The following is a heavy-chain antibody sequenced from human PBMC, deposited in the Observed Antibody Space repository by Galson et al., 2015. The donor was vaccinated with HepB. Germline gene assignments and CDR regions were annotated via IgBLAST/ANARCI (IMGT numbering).Heavy chain of an antibody. CDR3: ARGSYYLATLGWVDP. Sequence: SLRLSCAASGFTFSSYAMHWVRQAPGKGLEWVAVISYDGSNKYYADSVKGRFTISRDNSKNTLYLQMNSLIAEDTAVYYCARGSYYLATLGWVDPWGQGTLVTVSS. J-gene: IGHJ5*02. CDR2: ISYDGSNK. CDR1: GFTFSSYA. V-gene: IGHV3-30-3*01. D-gene: IGHD3-22*01.